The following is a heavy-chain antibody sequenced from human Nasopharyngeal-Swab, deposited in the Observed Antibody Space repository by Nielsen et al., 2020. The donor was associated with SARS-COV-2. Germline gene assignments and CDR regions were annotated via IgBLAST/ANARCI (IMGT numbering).Heavy chain of an antibody. CDR2: ISAYNGNT. Sequence: ASVKVSCKASGYSLTSDAMNWVRQAPGQGLEWVGWISAYNGNTNYAQKLQGRVTMTTDTSTSTAYMELRSLRSDDTAVYYCARSPGIAVAGTSYYYYGMDVWGQGTTVTVSS. D-gene: IGHD6-19*01. CDR3: ARSPGIAVAGTSYYYYGMDV. J-gene: IGHJ6*02. V-gene: IGHV1-18*04. CDR1: GYSLTSDA.